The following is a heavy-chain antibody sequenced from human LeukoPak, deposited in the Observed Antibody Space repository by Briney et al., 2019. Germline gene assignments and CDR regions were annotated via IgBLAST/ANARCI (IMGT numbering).Heavy chain of an antibody. CDR3: AKCHSSGWYDWFDP. D-gene: IGHD6-19*01. CDR1: GGSISSYY. Sequence: SETLSLTCTVSGGSISSYYWSWIRQPPGKGLEWIGYIYYSGSTNYNPSLKSRVTISVDTPKNQFSLKLSSVTAADTAVYYSAKCHSSGWYDWFDPWGQGTLVTVSS. V-gene: IGHV4-59*01. J-gene: IGHJ5*02. CDR2: IYYSGST.